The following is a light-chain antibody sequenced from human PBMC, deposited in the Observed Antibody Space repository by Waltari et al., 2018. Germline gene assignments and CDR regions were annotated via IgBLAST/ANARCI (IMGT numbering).Light chain of an antibody. Sequence: SYALTQPSSVSVSPGQTARITCSGYVLTENYSRWFQQKPGQAPVLVIFKDTERPSGISERFSGSSSGTTVTLTIRGAQVEDEGDYYCYAAADNNRVFGGGTKLTVL. CDR1: VLTENY. V-gene: IGLV3-27*01. J-gene: IGLJ3*02. CDR2: KDT. CDR3: YAAADNNRV.